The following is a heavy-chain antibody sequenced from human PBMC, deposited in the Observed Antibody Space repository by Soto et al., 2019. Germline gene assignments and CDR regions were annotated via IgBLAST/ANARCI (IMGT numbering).Heavy chain of an antibody. CDR3: ARALGGSPSY. J-gene: IGHJ4*02. CDR2: IYHSGSA. V-gene: IGHV4-4*02. CDR1: GGSVSSTNW. Sequence: SETLSLTCTVSGGSVSSTNWWSWVRQPPGKGLEWTGEIYHSGSANYNPSLKSRVTISVDKSMNQFSLKLSSVTAADTAVYYCARALGGSPSYWGQGTLVTVSS. D-gene: IGHD2-15*01.